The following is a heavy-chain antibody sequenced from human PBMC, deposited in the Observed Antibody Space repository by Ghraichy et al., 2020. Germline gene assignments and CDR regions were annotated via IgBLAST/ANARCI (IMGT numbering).Heavy chain of an antibody. CDR1: GFTFSTYS. J-gene: IGHJ3*01. CDR3: VMCSGGRCHQSAFDF. D-gene: IGHD2-15*01. CDR2: ISSSSGSI. Sequence: GESLNISCAASGFTFSTYSMSWARQAPGKGLEWVSSISSSSGSIYYADSVKGRFTISRDNAKKSLYLQMNSLRAEDSAVYYCVMCSGGRCHQSAFDFWGQGTMVTVSS. V-gene: IGHV3-21*01.